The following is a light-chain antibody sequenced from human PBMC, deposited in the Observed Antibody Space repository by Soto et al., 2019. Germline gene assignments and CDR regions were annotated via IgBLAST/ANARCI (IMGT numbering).Light chain of an antibody. CDR2: AAS. V-gene: IGKV1-39*01. Sequence: DIQMTQSPSSLSASVGDRVTITCRASQSISRSLNWYQQKPGKAPKLLIYAASSLQSGVPSRFSGGGSVTDFTLTISSLQPEDFATYYCQQSFSALLFTFGPGTTVDIK. J-gene: IGKJ3*01. CDR3: QQSFSALLFT. CDR1: QSISRS.